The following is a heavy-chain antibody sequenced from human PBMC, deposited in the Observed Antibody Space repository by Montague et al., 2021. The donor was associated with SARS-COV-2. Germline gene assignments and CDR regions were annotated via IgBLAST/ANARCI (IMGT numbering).Heavy chain of an antibody. D-gene: IGHD3-10*01. CDR2: IYTSGST. J-gene: IGHJ3*02. Sequence: TRSLTCTVSGGSISSGSYYWSWIRQPAGKGLEWIGRIYTSGSTNYNPSLKSRVTISVDTSKNQFSLKLSSVTAADTAVYYCARDLAPYYGSGSYYNPIDAFDIWGQGTMVTVSS. V-gene: IGHV4-61*02. CDR1: GGSISSGSYY. CDR3: ARDLAPYYGSGSYYNPIDAFDI.